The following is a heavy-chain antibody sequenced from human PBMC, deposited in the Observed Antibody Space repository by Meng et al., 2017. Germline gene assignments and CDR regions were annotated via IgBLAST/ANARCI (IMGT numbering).Heavy chain of an antibody. V-gene: IGHV4-30-4*01. Sequence: QVQLQESGPGLVKPSQTLSLTCTVSGGSISSGHCYWSWIRQPPGKGLEWIGYIYYSGSTHYNPSLKSRVIISLDTSKNQFSLKLSSVTAADTAVYYCARRGADYGAFDPWGQGTLVTVSS. CDR2: IYYSGST. CDR1: GGSISSGHCY. CDR3: ARRGADYGAFDP. D-gene: IGHD4/OR15-4a*01. J-gene: IGHJ5*02.